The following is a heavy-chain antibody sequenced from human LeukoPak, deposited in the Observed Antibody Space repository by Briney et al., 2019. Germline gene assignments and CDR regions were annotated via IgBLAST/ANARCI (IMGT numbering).Heavy chain of an antibody. CDR3: ARGIYYGSGSYYDY. J-gene: IGHJ4*02. D-gene: IGHD3-10*01. CDR1: RFTFSSYE. Sequence: GGSLRLSCAASRFTFSSYEMNWVRQAPGKGLEWVSYISSSGSTIYYADSVKGRFTISRDNAKNSLYLQMNSLRAEDTAVYYCARGIYYGSGSYYDYWGQGTLVTVSS. V-gene: IGHV3-48*03. CDR2: ISSSGSTI.